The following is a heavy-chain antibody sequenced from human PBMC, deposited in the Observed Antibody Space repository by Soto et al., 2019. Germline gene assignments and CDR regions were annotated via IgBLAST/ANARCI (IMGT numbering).Heavy chain of an antibody. Sequence: QVQLVQSGAEVKKPGASVKVSCKASGSTFPSSTVSWVRQAPGQGLEWMGWINAYNGNTKYAQKFQGRLTMTTDTSTGTGYMELRSLRSDDTAIYFCAIADYGDPDYWGQGTLVTVSS. CDR3: AIADYGDPDY. CDR2: INAYNGNT. V-gene: IGHV1-18*01. J-gene: IGHJ4*02. D-gene: IGHD4-17*01. CDR1: GSTFPSST.